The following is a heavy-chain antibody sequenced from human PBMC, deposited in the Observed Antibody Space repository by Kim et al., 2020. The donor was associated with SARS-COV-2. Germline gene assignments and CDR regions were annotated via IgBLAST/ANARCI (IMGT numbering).Heavy chain of an antibody. CDR3: ARDRLERAEGLDY. D-gene: IGHD1-1*01. Sequence: SETLSLTCTVSGGSISSSSYYWGWIRQPPGKGLEWIGSIYYSGSTYYNPSLKSRVTISVDTSKNQFSLKLSSVTAADTAVYYCARDRLERAEGLDYWGQG. CDR1: GGSISSSSYY. CDR2: IYYSGST. J-gene: IGHJ4*02. V-gene: IGHV4-39*07.